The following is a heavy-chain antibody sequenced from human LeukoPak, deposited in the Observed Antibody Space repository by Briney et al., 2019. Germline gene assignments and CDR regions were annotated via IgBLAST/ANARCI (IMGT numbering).Heavy chain of an antibody. Sequence: GGSLRLSCAASGFTFDDYGMSWVRQAPGKGLEWVSGINWNGGSTGYADSVKGRFTISRDNAKNSLYLQMNSLRAEDTAVYYCAKSRPITMVRGAIDYWGQGTLVTVSS. CDR1: GFTFDDYG. J-gene: IGHJ4*02. V-gene: IGHV3-20*04. D-gene: IGHD3-10*01. CDR3: AKSRPITMVRGAIDY. CDR2: INWNGGST.